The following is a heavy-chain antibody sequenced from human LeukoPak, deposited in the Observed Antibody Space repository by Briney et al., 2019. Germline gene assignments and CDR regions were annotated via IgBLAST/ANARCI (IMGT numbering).Heavy chain of an antibody. J-gene: IGHJ4*02. CDR2: IHTSGST. CDR3: ARDHRSGMTTVSTGFDY. CDR1: GGSLSSFY. Sequence: SETLSLTCTVSGGSLSSFYWSWIRQSAGKGLEWIGRIHTSGSTNYNPSLQSRLTMSLDTSKNQFSLKLTSVTAADTAVYYCARDHRSGMTTVSTGFDYWGQGTLVTVSS. V-gene: IGHV4-4*07. D-gene: IGHD4-17*01.